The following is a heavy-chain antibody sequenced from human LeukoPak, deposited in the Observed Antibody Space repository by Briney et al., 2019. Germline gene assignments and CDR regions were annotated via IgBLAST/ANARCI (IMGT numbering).Heavy chain of an antibody. CDR2: INPSGGST. V-gene: IGHV1-46*01. D-gene: IGHD6-13*01. J-gene: IGHJ4*02. CDR3: ARALAAAGTLFDY. CDR1: GYTFTSYY. Sequence: ASVKVSCKASGYTFTSYYMHWVRQAPGQGLEWMEIINPSGGSTSYAQRFQGRVTMTRDTSTRTVYMELSSLRSEDTAVYYCARALAAAGTLFDYWGQGTLVSVSS.